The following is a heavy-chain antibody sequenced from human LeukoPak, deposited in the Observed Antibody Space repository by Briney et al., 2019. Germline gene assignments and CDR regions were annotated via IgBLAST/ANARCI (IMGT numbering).Heavy chain of an antibody. J-gene: IGHJ1*01. V-gene: IGHV5-51*01. CDR3: ARRGYYDSSGYSEYFQH. D-gene: IGHD3-22*01. Sequence: GESLKISCKGSGYSFTGYWIGWVRQMPGKGLEWMGIIYPGDSDTRYSPSFQGQVTISADKSISTAYLQWSSLKASDTAMYYCARRGYYDSSGYSEYFQHWGQGTLVTVSS. CDR2: IYPGDSDT. CDR1: GYSFTGYW.